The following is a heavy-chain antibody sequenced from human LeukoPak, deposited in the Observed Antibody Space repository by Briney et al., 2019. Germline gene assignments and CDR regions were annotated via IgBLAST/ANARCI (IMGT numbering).Heavy chain of an antibody. J-gene: IGHJ4*02. V-gene: IGHV1-69*05. CDR3: ARLKGSGVFDY. Sequence: SVKVSCKASGGTFSSYATSWVRQAPGQGLEWMGGIIPISGTANYAQKFQGRVTITTDESTSTAYMELSSLRSEDTAVYYCARLKGSGVFDYWGQGTLVTVSS. CDR2: IIPISGTA. D-gene: IGHD2-15*01. CDR1: GGTFSSYA.